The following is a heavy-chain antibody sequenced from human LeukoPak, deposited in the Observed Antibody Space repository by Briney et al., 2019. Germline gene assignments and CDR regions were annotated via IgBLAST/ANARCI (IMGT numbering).Heavy chain of an antibody. V-gene: IGHV1-18*01. CDR2: MSAYNGNR. J-gene: IGHJ4*02. D-gene: IGHD6-13*01. Sequence: ASVKVSCKTSGYTFTSYGIIWVRQAPGQGLEWMGWMSAYNGNRNYAQKLQGRVTMTTDTSTSTAYMELRSLRSDDTAVYYCARGGPGWDSSSWYNYWGQGTLVTVSS. CDR3: ARGGPGWDSSSWYNY. CDR1: GYTFTSYG.